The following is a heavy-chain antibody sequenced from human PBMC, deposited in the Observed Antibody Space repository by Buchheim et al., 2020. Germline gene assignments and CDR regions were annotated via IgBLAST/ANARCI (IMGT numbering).Heavy chain of an antibody. D-gene: IGHD2-15*01. J-gene: IGHJ4*02. CDR3: AREEGSGGFDY. Sequence: EVQLVESGGGLVKPGGSLRLSCAASGFTFSAYSMNWVRQASGKGLEWVSSISRSADGTFYAESVKGRFTISRDNAKNSLSLQMSSLRPEDAAVYYCAREEGSGGFDYWGQGTL. CDR2: ISRSADGT. V-gene: IGHV3-21*06. CDR1: GFTFSAYS.